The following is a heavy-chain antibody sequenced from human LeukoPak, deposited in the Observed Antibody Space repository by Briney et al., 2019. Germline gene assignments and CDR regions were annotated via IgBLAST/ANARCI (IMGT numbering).Heavy chain of an antibody. J-gene: IGHJ4*02. CDR3: ARLTGIVVVPAAMFGPPDY. D-gene: IGHD2-2*01. CDR1: GYSLTSYW. Sequence: GESLKISCKGSGYSLTSYWIGWVRQMPGKGLEWMGIIYPGDSDTRYSPSFQGQVTISADKSISTAYLRWSSLKASDTAMYYCARLTGIVVVPAAMFGPPDYWGQGTLVTVSS. V-gene: IGHV5-51*01. CDR2: IYPGDSDT.